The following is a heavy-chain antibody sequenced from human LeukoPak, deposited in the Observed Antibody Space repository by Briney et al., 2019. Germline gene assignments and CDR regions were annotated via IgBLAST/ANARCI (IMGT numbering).Heavy chain of an antibody. J-gene: IGHJ4*02. CDR3: AKDSTVVVPAAIMGYFDY. Sequence: GGSLRLSCAASGFTFSSYAMSWVRQAPGKGLEGVSAISGSGGSTYYADSVKGRFTISRDNYKNTLYLQMNSLRAEDTAVYYCAKDSTVVVPAAIMGYFDYWGQGTLVTVSS. D-gene: IGHD2-2*01. CDR1: GFTFSSYA. CDR2: ISGSGGST. V-gene: IGHV3-23*01.